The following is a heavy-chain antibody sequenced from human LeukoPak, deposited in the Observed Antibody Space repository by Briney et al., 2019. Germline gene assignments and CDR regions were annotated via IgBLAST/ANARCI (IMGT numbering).Heavy chain of an antibody. J-gene: IGHJ4*02. V-gene: IGHV3-53*05. CDR2: IYSGGST. D-gene: IGHD3-10*01. CDR3: AKDRGFGVFFQYYFDY. CDR1: GFTVSSNY. Sequence: GGSLRLSCAASGFTVSSNYMSWVRQAPGQGLEWVSVIYSGGSTYYADSVKGRFTISRDNSKNTLYLQMNSLRAEDTAVYYCAKDRGFGVFFQYYFDYWGQGTLVTVSS.